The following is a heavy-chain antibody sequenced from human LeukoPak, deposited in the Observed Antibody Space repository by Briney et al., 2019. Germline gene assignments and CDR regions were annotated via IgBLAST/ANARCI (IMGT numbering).Heavy chain of an antibody. J-gene: IGHJ4*02. D-gene: IGHD4-17*01. Sequence: PSETLSLTCTVSGGSISSSSYYWGWIRQPPGKGLGWIGSIYYSGSTYYNPSLKSRVTISVDTSKNQFSLKLSSVTAADAAVYYCARDYGDYSNFDYWGQGTLVTVSS. V-gene: IGHV4-39*02. CDR1: GGSISSSSYY. CDR3: ARDYGDYSNFDY. CDR2: IYYSGST.